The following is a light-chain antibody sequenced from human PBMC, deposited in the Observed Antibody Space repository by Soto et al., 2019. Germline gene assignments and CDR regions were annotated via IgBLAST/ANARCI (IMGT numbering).Light chain of an antibody. CDR2: KAS. J-gene: IGKJ1*01. CDR3: QQYNSYSEA. Sequence: DIQMTQSPSPLSASVGDRVTITCRASQSISSWLAWYQQKPGKAPKLLIYKASTLESGVPSNFSGSGSGTEFTLTIISLQPEDFATYYCQQYNSYSEAFGQGTKVDIK. CDR1: QSISSW. V-gene: IGKV1-5*03.